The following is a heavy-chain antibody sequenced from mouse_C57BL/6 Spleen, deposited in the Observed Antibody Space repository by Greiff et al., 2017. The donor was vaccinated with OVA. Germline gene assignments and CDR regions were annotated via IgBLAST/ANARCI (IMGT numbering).Heavy chain of an antibody. Sequence: EVMLVESGGDLVKPGGSLKLSCAASGFTFSSYGMSWVRQTPDKRLEWVATISSGGSYTYYPDSVKGRFTISRDNAKNTLYLQMSSLKSEDTAMYYCARGFITPYYFDYWGQGTTLTVSS. D-gene: IGHD1-1*01. J-gene: IGHJ2*01. CDR2: ISSGGSYT. CDR1: GFTFSSYG. V-gene: IGHV5-6*02. CDR3: ARGFITPYYFDY.